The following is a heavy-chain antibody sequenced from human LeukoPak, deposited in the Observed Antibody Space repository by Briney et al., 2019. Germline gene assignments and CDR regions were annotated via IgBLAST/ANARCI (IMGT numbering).Heavy chain of an antibody. CDR1: GYTFTSYD. V-gene: IGHV1-8*01. J-gene: IGHJ4*02. CDR3: ARVGQVVSAWDYGGTDHDFDY. Sequence: GASVKVTCKASGYTFTSYDINWVRQPTGQGLEWMGWMNHNSGNTGYAQKFQGRVTMTRNTSISTAYMELSSLRSEDTAVYYCARVGQVVSAWDYGGTDHDFDYWGQGTLVTVSS. D-gene: IGHD4-23*01. CDR2: MNHNSGNT.